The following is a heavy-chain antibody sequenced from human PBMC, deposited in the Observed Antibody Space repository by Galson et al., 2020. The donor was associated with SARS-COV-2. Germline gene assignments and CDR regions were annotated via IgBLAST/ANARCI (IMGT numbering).Heavy chain of an antibody. V-gene: IGHV3-30*15. CDR1: GFSFSSFA. Sequence: PGVFLRLSCAASGFSFSSFAMHWVLQAPGKGLEWVTVISHEGSNKHDADSVKGRFTISRDNSKNILYLQMSALRPEETTVYYCARDQDDSSGNYPDFDYWGQGTLVTVSS. D-gene: IGHD3-22*01. CDR3: ARDQDDSSGNYPDFDY. J-gene: IGHJ4*02. CDR2: ISHEGSNK.